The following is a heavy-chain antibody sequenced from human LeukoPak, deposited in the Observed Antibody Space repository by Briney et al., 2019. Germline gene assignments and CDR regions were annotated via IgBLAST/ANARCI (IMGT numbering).Heavy chain of an antibody. CDR2: IKQDGSEK. CDR1: GFTFTNYW. J-gene: IGHJ5*02. V-gene: IGHV3-7*03. D-gene: IGHD3-22*01. CDR3: ARGPPYYYDSSDFWFDP. Sequence: GGSLRLSCAASGFTFTNYWMRWVRQAPGKGLEWVANIKQDGSEKHYVDSVKGRFTISRDNAKNSLYLQMNSLRAEDTAVYYCARGPPYYYDSSDFWFDPWGQGTLVTVSS.